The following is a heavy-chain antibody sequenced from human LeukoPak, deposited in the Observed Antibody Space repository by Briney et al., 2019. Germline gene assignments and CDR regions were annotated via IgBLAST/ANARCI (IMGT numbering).Heavy chain of an antibody. V-gene: IGHV3-53*01. CDR1: GFTFSDYY. D-gene: IGHD4-11*01. Sequence: PGGSLRLSCAASGFTFSDYYMSWVRQAPGKGLEWVSVIYSGGSPFYADSVKGRFTISRDNSKYTVYLQMNSLRVEDTAVYYCARGRQCDFWGQGTLVTVSS. CDR3: ARGRQCDF. CDR2: IYSGGSP. J-gene: IGHJ4*02.